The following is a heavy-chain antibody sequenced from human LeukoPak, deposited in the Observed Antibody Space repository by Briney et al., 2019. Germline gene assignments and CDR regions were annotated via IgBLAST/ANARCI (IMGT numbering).Heavy chain of an antibody. Sequence: PGGSLRLSCAASGFTFSSYAMHWVRQAPGKGLEWVAVISYDGSNKYYADSVKGRFTISRDNSKNTLYLQMNSLRAEDTAVYYCARVGGESSSGDYWGQGTLVTVSS. CDR3: ARVGGESSSGDY. CDR2: ISYDGSNK. J-gene: IGHJ4*02. D-gene: IGHD6-6*01. V-gene: IGHV3-30-3*01. CDR1: GFTFSSYA.